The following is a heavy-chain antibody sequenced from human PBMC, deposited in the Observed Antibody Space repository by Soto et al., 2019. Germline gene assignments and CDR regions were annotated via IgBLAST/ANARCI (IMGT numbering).Heavy chain of an antibody. V-gene: IGHV3-30*03. Sequence: QVQLVESGGGVVQPGRSLRLSCAASGFTFSSYGMHWVRQAPGKGLEWVAVISYDGSNKYYADSVKGRFTISRDNSKNTLYLQMNSLRAEDTAVYYCVPGVRSGDCSGGSCYLAAFDIWGQGTMVTVSS. J-gene: IGHJ3*02. CDR2: ISYDGSNK. CDR3: VPGVRSGDCSGGSCYLAAFDI. D-gene: IGHD2-15*01. CDR1: GFTFSSYG.